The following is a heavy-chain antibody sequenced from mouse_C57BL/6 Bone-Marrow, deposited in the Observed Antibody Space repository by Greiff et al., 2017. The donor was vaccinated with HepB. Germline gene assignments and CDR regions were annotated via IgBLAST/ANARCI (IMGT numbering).Heavy chain of an antibody. CDR1: GYTFTDYE. V-gene: IGHV1-15*01. D-gene: IGHD1-1*01. CDR2: IDPETGGT. Sequence: QVQLQQSGAELVRPGASVKLSCKASGYTFTDYEMHWVKQTPVHGLEWIGAIDPETGGTAYNQKFKGKAILTADKSSSTAYMELRSLTSEDSAVYYCTRTGIFYGSSSFEGWGQGTTLTVSS. CDR3: TRTGIFYGSSSFEG. J-gene: IGHJ2*01.